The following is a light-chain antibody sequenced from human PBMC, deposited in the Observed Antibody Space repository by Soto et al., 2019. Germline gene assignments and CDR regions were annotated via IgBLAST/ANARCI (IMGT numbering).Light chain of an antibody. CDR1: NSNIGNNY. J-gene: IGLJ1*01. V-gene: IGLV1-47*01. CDR2: RNN. Sequence: QSVLTQPPSASGTPGQRVTISCSGSNSNIGNNYVYWYQQLPGTAPKLLIYRNNQRPSGVSNRFSGSKSGNTASLTISGLQAEDEADYYCCSYAGSSTFYVFGTGTKVTVL. CDR3: CSYAGSSTFYV.